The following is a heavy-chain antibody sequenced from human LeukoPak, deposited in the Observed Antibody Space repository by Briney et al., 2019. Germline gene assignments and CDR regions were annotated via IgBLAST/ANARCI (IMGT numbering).Heavy chain of an antibody. D-gene: IGHD6-6*01. CDR1: GYTFTGYY. Sequence: ASVKVSCKASGYTFTGYYMHWVRQAPGQGLEWMGWINPNSGGTNYAQKFQGRVTMTRDTSISTAYMELSRLRSNDTAVYYCARAMSIAARLQTIFDYWGQGTLVTVSS. V-gene: IGHV1-2*02. CDR3: ARAMSIAARLQTIFDY. CDR2: INPNSGGT. J-gene: IGHJ4*02.